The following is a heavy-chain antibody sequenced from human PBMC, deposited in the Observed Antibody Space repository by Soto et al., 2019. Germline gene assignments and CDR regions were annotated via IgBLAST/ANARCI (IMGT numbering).Heavy chain of an antibody. Sequence: PSETLSLTCTVSGGSISSWSYYWGWIRQPPGKGLEWIGSIDYSGNTYYDPSLQSRVTISVDTSKNHFSLKLSSVTAADTALYYCARRRTSYGLDVWGQGTTVTLSS. V-gene: IGHV4-39*02. CDR2: IDYSGNT. CDR3: ARRRTSYGLDV. J-gene: IGHJ6*02. CDR1: GGSISSWSYY.